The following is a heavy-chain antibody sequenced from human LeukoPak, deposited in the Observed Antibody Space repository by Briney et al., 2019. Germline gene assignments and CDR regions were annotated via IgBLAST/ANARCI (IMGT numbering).Heavy chain of an antibody. V-gene: IGHV3-48*01. CDR1: GFTFSRSS. CDR3: ATYDSGWYLTY. Sequence: GGSLRLSCAASGFTFSRSSFNWVRQAPGKGLGWVSFIDRGGSITYYADSVRGRFTISRDNARDSLFLQMNSLRAEDTAMYFCATYDSGWYLTYWGQGTLVTVSS. D-gene: IGHD6-19*01. CDR2: IDRGGSIT. J-gene: IGHJ4*02.